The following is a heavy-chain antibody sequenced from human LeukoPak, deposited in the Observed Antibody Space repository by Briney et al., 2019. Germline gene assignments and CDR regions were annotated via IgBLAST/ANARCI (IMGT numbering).Heavy chain of an antibody. CDR1: GYTFTSYG. D-gene: IGHD1-26*01. CDR3: ARTEEWELQSFDP. CDR2: ISAYNGNT. J-gene: IGHJ5*02. V-gene: IGHV1-18*01. Sequence: VASVKVSCKASGYTFTSYGISWVRQAPGQGPEWTGWISAYNGNTNYAQKLQGRVTMTTDTSTSTAYMELRSLRSDDTAVYYCARTEEWELQSFDPWGQGTLVTVSS.